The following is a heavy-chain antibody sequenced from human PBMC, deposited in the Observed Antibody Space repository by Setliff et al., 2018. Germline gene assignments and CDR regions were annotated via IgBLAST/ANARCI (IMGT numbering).Heavy chain of an antibody. D-gene: IGHD3-10*01. CDR1: GGSISSGDYY. V-gene: IGHV4-30-4*08. CDR3: ARHGSGTYSPFYFDY. J-gene: IGHJ4*02. Sequence: SETLSLTCTVSGGSISSGDYYWSWIRQPPGKGLEWIGYIYYSGSTYYNPSLKSRVTMSVDTSKNQFSLKLSSVTAADTAVFYCARHGSGTYSPFYFDYWGQGTLVTVSS. CDR2: IYYSGST.